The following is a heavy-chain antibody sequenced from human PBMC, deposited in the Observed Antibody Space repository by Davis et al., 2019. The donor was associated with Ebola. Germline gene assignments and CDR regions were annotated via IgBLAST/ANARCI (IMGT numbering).Heavy chain of an antibody. D-gene: IGHD4-23*01. CDR2: ISYDGSNK. Sequence: GESLKISCAASGFTFSSYGMHWVRQAPGKGLEWVAVISYDGSNKYYADSVKGRFTISRDNSKNTLYLQMNSLRAEDTAVYYCAKFRYGGNSAFDIWGQGTMVTVSS. CDR1: GFTFSSYG. V-gene: IGHV3-30*18. CDR3: AKFRYGGNSAFDI. J-gene: IGHJ3*02.